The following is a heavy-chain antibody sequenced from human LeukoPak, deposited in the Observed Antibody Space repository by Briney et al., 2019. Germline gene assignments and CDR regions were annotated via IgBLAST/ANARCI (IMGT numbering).Heavy chain of an antibody. Sequence: HTGGSLRLSCAASGLPFNIYWVRWVRQAPGKGVEWVANIKQDGSKKYSVDTVKGRFTMSRDNAKNSLYLQMSSLRAEDTAVYFCATDRYYDTGGYYYPYFYYWGQGTLGTVSS. D-gene: IGHD3-22*01. CDR1: GLPFNIYW. V-gene: IGHV3-7*05. CDR2: IKQDGSKK. CDR3: ATDRYYDTGGYYYPYFYY. J-gene: IGHJ4*02.